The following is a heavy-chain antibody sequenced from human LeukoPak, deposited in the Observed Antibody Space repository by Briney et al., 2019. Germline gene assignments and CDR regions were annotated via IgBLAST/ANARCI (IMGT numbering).Heavy chain of an antibody. Sequence: SETLSLTCTVSGGSISSGGYYWSWIRQHPGKGLEWIGYIYYSGSTYYNPSLKSRVTISVDTSKNQFSLKLSSVTAADTAVYYCARGGRRGGYCSSTSCYILEWFDPWGQGTLVTVSS. D-gene: IGHD2-2*02. CDR3: ARGGRRGGYCSSTSCYILEWFDP. J-gene: IGHJ5*02. CDR1: GGSISSGGYY. CDR2: IYYSGST. V-gene: IGHV4-31*03.